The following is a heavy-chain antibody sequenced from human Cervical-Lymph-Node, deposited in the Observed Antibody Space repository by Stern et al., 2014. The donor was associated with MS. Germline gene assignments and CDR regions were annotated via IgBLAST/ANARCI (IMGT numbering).Heavy chain of an antibody. V-gene: IGHV1-69*15. CDR2: IVPMFGTA. D-gene: IGHD3-3*01. CDR3: ARTRGPVFGVVIENWFDS. CDR1: GGSFSSYP. Sequence: QVQLVQSGAEVKKPGSSVKVSCLTSGGSFSSYPISWVRQAPGQGLEWMGRIVPMFGTAHYAQKFQGRVTITADESTSTAYMELSSLRSEDTAMYFCARTRGPVFGVVIENWFDSWGQGTLVTVSS. J-gene: IGHJ5*01.